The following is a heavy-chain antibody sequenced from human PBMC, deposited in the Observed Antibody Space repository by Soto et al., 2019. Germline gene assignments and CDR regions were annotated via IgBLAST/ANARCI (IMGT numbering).Heavy chain of an antibody. CDR3: ARDLTSYYYDSSGYYVDYYYGMDV. CDR1: GFTFSSYS. V-gene: IGHV3-21*01. CDR2: ISSSSSYI. D-gene: IGHD3-22*01. J-gene: IGHJ6*02. Sequence: GGSLRLSCAASGFTFSSYSMNWVRQAPGKGLEWVSSISSSSSYIYYADSVKGRFTISRDNAKNSLYLQMNSLRAEDTAVYYCARDLTSYYYDSSGYYVDYYYGMDVWGQGTTVTVSS.